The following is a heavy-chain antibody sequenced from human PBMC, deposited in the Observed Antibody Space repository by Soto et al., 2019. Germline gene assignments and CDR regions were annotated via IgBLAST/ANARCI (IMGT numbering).Heavy chain of an antibody. J-gene: IGHJ5*02. CDR3: ARSVSYNWFDP. V-gene: IGHV1-18*01. CDR2: INVYDGNI. Sequence: QVQLVQSGAEVKKPGASVKVSCKASGYTFTSYGISWVRPAPGQGLEWMGWINVYDGNINYAQKFQGRVTMTTDTSTTTAYMELRSLRSDDTAVYYCARSVSYNWFDPWGQGTLVTVSS. D-gene: IGHD4-4*01. CDR1: GYTFTSYG.